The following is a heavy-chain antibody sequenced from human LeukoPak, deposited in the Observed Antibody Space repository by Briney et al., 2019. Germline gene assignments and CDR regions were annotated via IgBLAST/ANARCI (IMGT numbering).Heavy chain of an antibody. CDR3: ARQLFVVVPAAIGY. D-gene: IGHD2-2*02. CDR1: GGSISSSSYY. J-gene: IGHJ4*02. CDR2: IYYSGST. V-gene: IGHV4-39*01. Sequence: SETLSLTCTLSGGSISSSSYYWACIRHPPAKGPARLGSIYYSGSTYYNPSLKSRVTISVDTSKNQFSLKLSSVTAADTAVYYCARQLFVVVPAAIGYWGQGTLVTVSS.